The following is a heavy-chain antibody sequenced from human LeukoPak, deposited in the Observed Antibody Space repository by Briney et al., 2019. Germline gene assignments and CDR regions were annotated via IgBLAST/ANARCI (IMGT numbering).Heavy chain of an antibody. CDR1: RGTFDSYG. D-gene: IGHD3-22*01. CDR2: VMAIFGRV. CDR3: ARGELGDRSGFSFFDY. Sequence: SVKVSCKAPRGTFDSYGISWVRQAPGQGLGWMGGVMAIFGRVKYGQKFQGRATITTDASTSTAYMELSSLTSEDTGVYYCARGELGDRSGFSFFDYWGQGTLVTVPS. V-gene: IGHV1-69*05. J-gene: IGHJ4*02.